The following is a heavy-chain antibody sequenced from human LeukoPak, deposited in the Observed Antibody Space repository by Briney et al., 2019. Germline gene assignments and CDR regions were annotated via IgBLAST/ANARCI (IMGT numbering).Heavy chain of an antibody. J-gene: IGHJ6*02. CDR3: ARELEYDFWSGYYGHYYYGMDV. CDR2: ISSSGSTI. V-gene: IGHV3-11*01. D-gene: IGHD3-3*01. Sequence: GGSLRLSCAASGFTFSDYYMSWIRQAPGRGLEWVSYISSSGSTIYYADSVKGRFTISRDNAKNSLYLQMNSLRAEDTAVYYCARELEYDFWSGYYGHYYYGMDVWGQGTTVTVSS. CDR1: GFTFSDYY.